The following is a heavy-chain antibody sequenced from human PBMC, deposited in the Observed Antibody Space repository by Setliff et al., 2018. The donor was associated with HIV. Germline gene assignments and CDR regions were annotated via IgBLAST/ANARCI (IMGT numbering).Heavy chain of an antibody. D-gene: IGHD1-1*01. V-gene: IGHV1-2*02. CDR1: GYTFIDYF. Sequence: ASVKVSCKASGYTFIDYFMHWVRQAPGQGLEWMGWISPNNGYTNIPQRFRGRVTMTRDTSINTAYMELSGLRSDDTAVYYCARQLSNSLESWGQGTPVTVSS. J-gene: IGHJ4*02. CDR2: ISPNNGYT. CDR3: ARQLSNSLES.